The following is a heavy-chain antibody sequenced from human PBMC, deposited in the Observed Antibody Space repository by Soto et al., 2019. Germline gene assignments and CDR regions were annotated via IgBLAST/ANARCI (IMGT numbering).Heavy chain of an antibody. J-gene: IGHJ5*02. CDR1: GYTFTSYG. Sequence: ASVKVSCKASGYTFTSYGISWVRQAPGQGLEWMGWISAYNGNTNYAQKLQGRVTMTTDTSTSTAYMELRSLRSDDTAVYYCARGWVDIVVVPAAKNWFDPWGQGTLVTVLL. CDR3: ARGWVDIVVVPAAKNWFDP. CDR2: ISAYNGNT. D-gene: IGHD2-2*01. V-gene: IGHV1-18*01.